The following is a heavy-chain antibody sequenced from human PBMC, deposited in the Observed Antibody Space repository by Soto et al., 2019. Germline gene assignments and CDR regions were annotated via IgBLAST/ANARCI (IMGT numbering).Heavy chain of an antibody. CDR3: ARNRGYSYGSIRVFLDP. Sequence: SETLSLTCAVYGGSFSGYYWSWIRQPPGKGLEWIGEINHSGSTNYNPSLKSRVTISVDTSKNQFSLKLSSVTAADTAVYYCARNRGYSYGSIRVFLDPWGQGTLVTVS. J-gene: IGHJ5*02. V-gene: IGHV4-34*01. CDR1: GGSFSGYY. CDR2: INHSGST. D-gene: IGHD5-18*01.